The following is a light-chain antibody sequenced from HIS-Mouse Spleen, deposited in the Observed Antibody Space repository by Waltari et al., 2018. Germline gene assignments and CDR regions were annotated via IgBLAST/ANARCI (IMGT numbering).Light chain of an antibody. CDR2: GRN. V-gene: IGLV3-19*01. CDR3: NSRDSSGNHLV. CDR1: SPRSYY. J-gene: IGLJ3*02. Sequence: SSQLTQDPAVSVALGQTVRITCQGTSPRSYYASGYQQKTAQAPVLVIYGRNNLPAGIPDRFSGSSSGNTASLTITGAQAEDEADYYCNSRDSSGNHLVFGGGTKLTVL.